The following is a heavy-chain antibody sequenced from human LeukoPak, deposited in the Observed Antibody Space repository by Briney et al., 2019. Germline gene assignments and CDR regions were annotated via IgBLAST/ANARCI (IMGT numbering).Heavy chain of an antibody. J-gene: IGHJ4*02. CDR2: INTDGSST. V-gene: IGHV3-74*01. CDR1: GFTFSSYW. D-gene: IGHD6-13*01. CDR3: ARDIQQLVLDY. Sequence: GGSLRLSCAASGFTFSSYWMHWVRQAPGKGLVWVSRINTDGSSTSYADSVKGRFTISRDNAENTLYLQMNSLRAEDTAVYYCARDIQQLVLDYWGQGTLVTVSS.